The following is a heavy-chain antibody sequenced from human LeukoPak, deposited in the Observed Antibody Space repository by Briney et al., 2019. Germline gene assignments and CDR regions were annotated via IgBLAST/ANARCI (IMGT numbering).Heavy chain of an antibody. V-gene: IGHV4-34*01. CDR2: INHSGST. CDR3: ERRRYCSSTSCPRGGFDY. J-gene: IGHJ4*02. CDR1: GGSFSGYY. Sequence: PSETLSLTCAVYGGSFSGYYWSWIRQPPGKGLEWIGEINHSGSTNYNPSLKSRVTISVDTSKNQFSLKLSSVTAADTAVYYCERRRYCSSTSCPRGGFDYWGQGTLVTVSS. D-gene: IGHD2-2*01.